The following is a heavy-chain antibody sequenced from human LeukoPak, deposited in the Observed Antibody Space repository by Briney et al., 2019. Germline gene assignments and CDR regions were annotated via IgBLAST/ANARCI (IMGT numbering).Heavy chain of an antibody. Sequence: PGGSLRLSCAASGFTFSNYWMSWVRQAPGKGLEWVANIKHDGTQKYYVDSVTGRVTISRDNAKNSLYLQMNSLRAEDTAVYYCARAYSSGWSRVAFDIWGQGTMVTVSS. CDR2: IKHDGTQK. D-gene: IGHD6-19*01. V-gene: IGHV3-7*01. J-gene: IGHJ3*02. CDR3: ARAYSSGWSRVAFDI. CDR1: GFTFSNYW.